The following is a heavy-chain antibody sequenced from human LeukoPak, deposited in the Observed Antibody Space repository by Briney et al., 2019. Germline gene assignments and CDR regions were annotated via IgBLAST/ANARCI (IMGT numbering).Heavy chain of an antibody. V-gene: IGHV1-69*05. Sequence: ASVKVSCKASGGTFSSYAISRVRDAPGQGLEWVGGIIPIFGTANYEQKLQGRVTITTDESTSTAYMELSSLRSEDTAVYYCARDGSGSYMGRYNWFHPWGQGTLVTVSS. CDR3: ARDGSGSYMGRYNWFHP. CDR1: GGTFSSYA. CDR2: IIPIFGTA. D-gene: IGHD3-10*01. J-gene: IGHJ5*02.